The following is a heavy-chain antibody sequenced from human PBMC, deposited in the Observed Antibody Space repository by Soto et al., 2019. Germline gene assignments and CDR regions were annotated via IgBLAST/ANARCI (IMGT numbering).Heavy chain of an antibody. J-gene: IGHJ2*01. CDR1: GGSISSSHW. V-gene: IGHV4-4*02. CDR2: IYHSGST. CDR3: VRDADETAIVPAPWLV. D-gene: IGHD2-21*02. Sequence: WETLSLTCAVSGGSISSSHWWGWVHPAPGKGLEWIGEIYHSGSTNYNPSLKSRITMSVDKSKNQFSVNLSSVTAADTAVYYCVRDADETAIVPAPWLVWGRGTMVTVSS.